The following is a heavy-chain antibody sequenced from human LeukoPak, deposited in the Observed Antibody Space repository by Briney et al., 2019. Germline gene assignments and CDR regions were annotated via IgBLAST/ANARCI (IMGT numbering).Heavy chain of an antibody. D-gene: IGHD4-23*01. CDR2: INPSGGST. CDR1: GGTFSSYA. Sequence: ASVKVSCKASGGTFSSYAITWVRQAPGQGLEWMGIINPSGGSTSYAQKFQGRVTMTRDMSTSTDYMELSSLRSEDTAVYYCARDNSVEDTAWWFDPWGQGTLVTVSS. J-gene: IGHJ5*02. V-gene: IGHV1-46*01. CDR3: ARDNSVEDTAWWFDP.